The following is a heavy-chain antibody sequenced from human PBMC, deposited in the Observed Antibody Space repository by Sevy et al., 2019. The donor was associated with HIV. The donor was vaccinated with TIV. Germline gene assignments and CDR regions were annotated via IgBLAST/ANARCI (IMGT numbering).Heavy chain of an antibody. CDR2: IYSGGST. J-gene: IGHJ6*02. D-gene: IGHD2-2*01. CDR3: AREVGLDTGYYYYGMDV. CDR1: GFTVSSNY. Sequence: GGSLRLSCAASGFTVSSNYMSWVRQAPGKGLEWVSVIYSGGSTYYADSVKGRFTISRDNSKNTLYLQMNSLRAEDTAVYYCAREVGLDTGYYYYGMDVWGQGTTVTVSS. V-gene: IGHV3-53*01.